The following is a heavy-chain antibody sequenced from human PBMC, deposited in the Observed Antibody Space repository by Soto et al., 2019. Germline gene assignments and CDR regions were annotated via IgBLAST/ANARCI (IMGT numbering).Heavy chain of an antibody. CDR3: ARKGGSFYGPFDY. Sequence: GGSLRLSCAASGFTFSDYAMGWVRQAPGKGLEWVSTIRGTDGTTYYADSVKGRFTISRDNSKNTLYLQMNSLRAEDAAIYYCARKGGSFYGPFDYWGQGTLVTVSS. J-gene: IGHJ4*02. V-gene: IGHV3-23*01. CDR1: GFTFSDYA. CDR2: IRGTDGTT. D-gene: IGHD1-26*01.